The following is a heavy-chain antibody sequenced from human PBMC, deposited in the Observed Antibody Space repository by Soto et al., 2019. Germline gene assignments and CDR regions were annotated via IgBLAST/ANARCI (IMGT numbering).Heavy chain of an antibody. CDR3: AASIFYYGMDV. J-gene: IGHJ6*02. CDR2: IYPGDSDT. V-gene: IGHV5-51*01. Sequence: GEPLKISGDGAGDTFTNYCIGSVLQMPGKGLEWMGIIYPGDSDTKYNPSFQGQVTISADKSITTTYLQWSSLKASDTAIYYCAASIFYYGMDVWGQGTTVTLSS. CDR1: GDTFTNYC.